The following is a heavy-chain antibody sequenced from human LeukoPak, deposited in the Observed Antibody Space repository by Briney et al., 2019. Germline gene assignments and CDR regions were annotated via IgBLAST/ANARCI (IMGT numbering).Heavy chain of an antibody. J-gene: IGHJ4*02. D-gene: IGHD5-18*01. CDR2: ISTSDGTT. Sequence: GGSLRLSCAASAFTFSSYAMSWVRQAPGKGLEWVSSISTSDGTTYYADSVKGRFTISRDNSKNTLYLQMNSLRAEDAAIYYCAKGRTGFSYGYGIDYWGQGDLVTVSS. V-gene: IGHV3-23*01. CDR3: AKGRTGFSYGYGIDY. CDR1: AFTFSSYA.